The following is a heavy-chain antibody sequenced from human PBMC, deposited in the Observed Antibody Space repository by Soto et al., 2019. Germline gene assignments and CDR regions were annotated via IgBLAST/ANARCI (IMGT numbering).Heavy chain of an antibody. CDR3: ARGRIQLWLPGYYYYYGMDV. Sequence: TLSLTCAVYGGSFSGYYWSWIRQPPGKGLEWIGEINHSGSTNYNPSLKSRVTISVDTSKNQFSLKLSSVTAADTAVYYCARGRIQLWLPGYYYYYGMDVWGQGTTVTVS. D-gene: IGHD5-18*01. CDR1: GGSFSGYY. J-gene: IGHJ6*02. CDR2: INHSGST. V-gene: IGHV4-34*01.